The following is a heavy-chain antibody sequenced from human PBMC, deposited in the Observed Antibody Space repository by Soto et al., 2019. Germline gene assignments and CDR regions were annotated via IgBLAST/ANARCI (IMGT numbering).Heavy chain of an antibody. Sequence: EVQLVESGGGLVQPGGSLRLSCAASGFTFSGYWMSWVRQVPGKGLEWVANIKQDGSEQFYVDSVKGRFTISRDNAKNSLFLQLTSLRAEDTAVYYCAREAVWGQGTTVTVSS. CDR3: AREAV. J-gene: IGHJ6*02. CDR2: IKQDGSEQ. V-gene: IGHV3-7*05. CDR1: GFTFSGYW.